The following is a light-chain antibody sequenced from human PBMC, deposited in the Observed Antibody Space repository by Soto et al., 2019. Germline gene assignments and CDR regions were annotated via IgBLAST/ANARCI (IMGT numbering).Light chain of an antibody. J-gene: IGKJ1*01. V-gene: IGKV2-30*02. CDR3: MQGTYWPRT. Sequence: LMTQSPLSLPVTLGQPASISCRSSQSLVHSDGRTYLSWFQQRPGQSPRRLIYKVSNRDSRVPDRLSGSGSGTDFTLKISRVEAEDVGVYYCMQGTYWPRTFGQGTKVDIK. CDR2: KVS. CDR1: QSLVHSDGRTY.